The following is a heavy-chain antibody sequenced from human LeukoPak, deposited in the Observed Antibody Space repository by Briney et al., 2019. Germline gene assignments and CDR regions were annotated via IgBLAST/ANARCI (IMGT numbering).Heavy chain of an antibody. CDR3: AREDIVVVIAAIRDPSFDY. Sequence: ASVKVSCKASGYTLTGYYMHWVRQAPGQGLEWMGWINPNSGGTNYAQKFQGRVTMTRDTSISTAYMELSRLRSDDTAVYYCAREDIVVVIAAIRDPSFDYWGQGTLVTVSS. D-gene: IGHD2-2*02. V-gene: IGHV1-2*02. CDR2: INPNSGGT. J-gene: IGHJ4*02. CDR1: GYTLTGYY.